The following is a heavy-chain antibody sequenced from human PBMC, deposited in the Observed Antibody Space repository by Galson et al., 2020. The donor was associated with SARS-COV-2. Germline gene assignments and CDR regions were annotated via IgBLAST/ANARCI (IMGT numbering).Heavy chain of an antibody. CDR3: ARVGAAGTEGDWFDP. Sequence: ASVKVSCKASGYTFTGYYMHWVRQAPGQGLEWMGWINPNSGGTNYAQKFQGWVTMTRDTSISTAYMELSRLRSDDTAVYYCARVGAAGTEGDWFDPWGQGTLVTVSS. D-gene: IGHD6-13*01. V-gene: IGHV1-2*04. CDR1: GYTFTGYY. CDR2: INPNSGGT. J-gene: IGHJ5*02.